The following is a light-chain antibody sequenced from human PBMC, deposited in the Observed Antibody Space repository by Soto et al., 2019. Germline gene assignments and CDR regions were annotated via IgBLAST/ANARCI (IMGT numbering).Light chain of an antibody. CDR3: HQHGNRPPWT. CDR2: DAS. J-gene: IGKJ1*01. Sequence: EIVMTQSPATLSLSPGERATLSCTASESVGKYLVWYQQKPGQAPRLLIYDASNRAPGIPTRFSGSGSGTDFTPTISRLEPEDLAVYYCHQHGNRPPWTFDQGNKVEIK. V-gene: IGKV3-11*01. CDR1: ESVGKY.